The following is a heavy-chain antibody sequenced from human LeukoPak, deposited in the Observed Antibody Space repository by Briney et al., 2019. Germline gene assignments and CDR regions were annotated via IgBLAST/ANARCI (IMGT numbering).Heavy chain of an antibody. J-gene: IGHJ4*02. CDR3: ARHSSGWWIPSQMLSYFDY. Sequence: SETLSLTCTVSGGSISSYYWSWIRQPPGKGLEWIGYIYYSGSTNYNPSLKSRVTISVDTSKNQFSLKLSSVTAADTAVYYCARHSSGWWIPSQMLSYFDYWGQGTLVTVSS. CDR1: GGSISSYY. CDR2: IYYSGST. D-gene: IGHD6-19*01. V-gene: IGHV4-59*08.